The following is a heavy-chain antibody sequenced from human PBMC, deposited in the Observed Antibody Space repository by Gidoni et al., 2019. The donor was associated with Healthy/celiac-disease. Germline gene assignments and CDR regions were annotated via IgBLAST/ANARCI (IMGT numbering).Heavy chain of an antibody. CDR2: INHSGST. CDR1: GGSFSGYY. D-gene: IGHD6-13*01. J-gene: IGHJ4*02. CDR3: ARGAGIAAAGSFDY. Sequence: QVQLQQWGAGLLKPSETLSLTCAVYGGSFSGYYWSWIRQPPGKGLEWIGEINHSGSTNYNPSLKSRVTISVDTSKNQFSRKLSSGTAADTAVYYCARGAGIAAAGSFDYWGQGTLVTVSS. V-gene: IGHV4-34*01.